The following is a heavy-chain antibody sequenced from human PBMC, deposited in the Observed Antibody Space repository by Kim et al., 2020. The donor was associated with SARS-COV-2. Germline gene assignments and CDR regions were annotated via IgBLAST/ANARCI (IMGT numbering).Heavy chain of an antibody. CDR2: FYYSGST. J-gene: IGHJ3*02. CDR1: GGSISSSSYY. Sequence: SETLSLTCTVSGGSISSSSYYWGLLRHPPGKGLEWIGSFYYSGSTCSNPSLKSRVTISVDTSKNQFSLKLSPVTAADTAVYYCARRSLDAFDIWGQGTMVTVSS. CDR3: ARRSLDAFDI. V-gene: IGHV4-39*01.